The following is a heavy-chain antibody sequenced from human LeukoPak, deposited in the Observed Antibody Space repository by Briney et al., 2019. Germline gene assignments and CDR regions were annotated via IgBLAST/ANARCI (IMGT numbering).Heavy chain of an antibody. CDR2: ISRSSSYI. J-gene: IGHJ4*02. Sequence: GGSLRLSCAASGFTFSSYSMNWVRQAPGKGLEWVSCISRSSSYIYYADSVKGRFTISRDNVKNSLYLQMNSLRAEDTAVYYCARSPRGYSFYFDYWGQGTLVTVSS. V-gene: IGHV3-21*01. CDR1: GFTFSSYS. CDR3: ARSPRGYSFYFDY. D-gene: IGHD3-22*01.